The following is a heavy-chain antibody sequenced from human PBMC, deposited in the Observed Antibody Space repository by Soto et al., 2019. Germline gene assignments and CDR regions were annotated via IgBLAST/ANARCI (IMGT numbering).Heavy chain of an antibody. CDR1: GFSFSTSI. CDR3: ARGSASTSRVTFDV. Sequence: EVLLVESGGGLVKPGGSLRLSCVASGFSFSTSIMHWVRQAPGKGLEWIATISSTSRNIYYAGSVKGRFSISRDNPKQALFLQMNSMRADDMSVYYFARGSASTSRVTFDVWAQGQMVTVS. J-gene: IGHJ3*01. D-gene: IGHD1-26*01. V-gene: IGHV3-21*02. CDR2: ISSTSRNI.